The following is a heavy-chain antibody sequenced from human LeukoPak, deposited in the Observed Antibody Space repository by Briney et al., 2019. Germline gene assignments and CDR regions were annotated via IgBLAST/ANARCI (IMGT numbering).Heavy chain of an antibody. V-gene: IGHV4-59*01. D-gene: IGHD3-16*01. J-gene: IGHJ4*02. Sequence: SETLSLTCTISGGSIGSYYWTWIRQPPGKGPEWIAYIYNGGTTSYNPSLKSRVTISVDTSKNQFSLKLTSVTAADTAVYYCGRGAPFRGVESWGQGTLVTVSS. CDR2: IYNGGTT. CDR3: GRGAPFRGVES. CDR1: GGSIGSYY.